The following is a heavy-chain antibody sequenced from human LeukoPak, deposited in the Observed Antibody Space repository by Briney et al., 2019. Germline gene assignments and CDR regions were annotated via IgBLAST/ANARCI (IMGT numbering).Heavy chain of an antibody. D-gene: IGHD1-14*01. CDR1: GFNYNTYW. CDR3: TRDNRGTFDY. V-gene: IGHV3-7*03. CDR2: IKQDGSEK. Sequence: GGSLRLSCVASGFNYNTYWMSWVRQAPGKGLEWVANIKQDGSEKNYVDSVKGRFTISRDNAKNSLYLQMNSLRAEDTAIYYCTRDNRGTFDYWGQGTLVTVSS. J-gene: IGHJ4*02.